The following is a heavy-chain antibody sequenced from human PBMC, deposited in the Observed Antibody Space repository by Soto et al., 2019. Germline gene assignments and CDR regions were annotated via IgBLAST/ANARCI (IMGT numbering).Heavy chain of an antibody. Sequence: ETLSLTCTVSGGPLSSGSYYWSWIRQSPGQGLEWIGYIYYSGTTKYNPSLKSRVSISVDTSKNQFSLRLSSVTAADTAIYYCATRITVFGLLIPPFDPWGQGTQVTVSS. CDR3: ATRITVFGLLIPPFDP. CDR2: IYYSGTT. J-gene: IGHJ5*02. V-gene: IGHV4-61*01. CDR1: GGPLSSGSYY. D-gene: IGHD3-3*01.